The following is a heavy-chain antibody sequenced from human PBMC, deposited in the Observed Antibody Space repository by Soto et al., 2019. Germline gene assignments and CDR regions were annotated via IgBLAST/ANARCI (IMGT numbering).Heavy chain of an antibody. D-gene: IGHD6-6*01. CDR2: INIGGDT. Sequence: GGSLRLSCAASGFTVSSYEMHWVRQGTGKGLEWVSGINIGGDTFYSGSVKGRFTVSRENARNAAHLQMDSLRVGDTAVYYCVRGQMRSSSGHTWFDTWGQGVLVTVSS. V-gene: IGHV3-13*01. CDR3: VRGQMRSSSGHTWFDT. J-gene: IGHJ5*02. CDR1: GFTVSSYE.